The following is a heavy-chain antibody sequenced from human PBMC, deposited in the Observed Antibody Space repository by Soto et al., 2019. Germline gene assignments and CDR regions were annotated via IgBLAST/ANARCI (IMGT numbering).Heavy chain of an antibody. Sequence: GESLKISCKGSGYSFTSFWINWVLQMPVKVLEWMGIIYPGDSDTRYSPSFQGQVTISVDKSISTAYLQWSSLKASDTAMYYCARVAGSGSYSQRYYYYGLDVWGQGTTVTVSS. CDR2: IYPGDSDT. D-gene: IGHD3-10*01. CDR3: ARVAGSGSYSQRYYYYGLDV. CDR1: GYSFTSFW. V-gene: IGHV5-51*01. J-gene: IGHJ6*02.